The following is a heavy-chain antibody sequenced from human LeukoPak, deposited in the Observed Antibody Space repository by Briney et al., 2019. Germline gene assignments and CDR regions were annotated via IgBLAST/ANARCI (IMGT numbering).Heavy chain of an antibody. V-gene: IGHV3-33*06. J-gene: IGHJ4*02. CDR2: IWYDGSNK. CDR3: AKELGHPYSSGWDD. D-gene: IGHD6-19*01. Sequence: AGSLRLSCAASGFTFSSYGMHWVRQAPGKGLEWVAVIWYDGSNKYYADSVKGRFTISRDNSKNTLYLQMNSLRAEDTAVYYCAKELGHPYSSGWDDWGQGTLVTVSS. CDR1: GFTFSSYG.